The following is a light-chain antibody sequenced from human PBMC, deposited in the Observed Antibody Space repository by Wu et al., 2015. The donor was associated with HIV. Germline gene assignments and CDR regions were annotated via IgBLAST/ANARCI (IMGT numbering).Light chain of an antibody. Sequence: IVLTQSPGTLSLSPGERATLSCRASQSVTSNYLAWYQQKPGQAPRLVIYGASSRATAIPERFTGSGSGTDFTLTISRLEPEDFAVYYCQQYGGTPFTFGQGTRLDIK. CDR1: QSVTSNY. CDR2: GAS. CDR3: QQYGGTPFT. J-gene: IGKJ5*01. V-gene: IGKV3-20*01.